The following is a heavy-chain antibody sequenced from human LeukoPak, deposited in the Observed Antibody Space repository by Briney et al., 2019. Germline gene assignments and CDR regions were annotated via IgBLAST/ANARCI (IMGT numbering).Heavy chain of an antibody. Sequence: SQTLSLTCTVSGGSISSGGYYWSWIRQHPGKGLEWIGYIYYSGSTYYNPSLKSRVTISVDRTKNQFSLKLSSVTAADTAVYYCAREDYSNPPLDYWGQGTLVTVSS. V-gene: IGHV4-31*03. CDR2: IYYSGST. J-gene: IGHJ4*02. CDR1: GGSISSGGYY. CDR3: AREDYSNPPLDY. D-gene: IGHD4-11*01.